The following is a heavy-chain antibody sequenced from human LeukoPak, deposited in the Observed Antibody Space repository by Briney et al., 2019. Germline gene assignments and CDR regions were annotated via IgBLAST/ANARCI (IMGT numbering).Heavy chain of an antibody. V-gene: IGHV3-30*04. Sequence: GRSLRLSCAASGFTFSSYAMHWVRQAPGKGLEWVAVISYDGSNKYYADSVKGRFTISRDNSKNTLYLQMNSLRAEDTAVYYCARAYYYDSSGYYLYDYWGQGTLVTVSS. D-gene: IGHD3-22*01. CDR3: ARAYYYDSSGYYLYDY. CDR1: GFTFSSYA. J-gene: IGHJ4*02. CDR2: ISYDGSNK.